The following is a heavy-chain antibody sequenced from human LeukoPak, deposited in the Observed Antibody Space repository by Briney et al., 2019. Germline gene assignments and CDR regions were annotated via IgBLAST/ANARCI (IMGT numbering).Heavy chain of an antibody. V-gene: IGHV1-69*05. CDR1: GGTFSSYS. CDR3: ARVDRYHYYLAV. CDR2: IMPTFNTA. J-gene: IGHJ6*03. Sequence: ASVKVSCKASGGTFSSYSITWVRQAPGPGLEWMGGIMPTFNTANYAQQVQGRVTITTDEVKSTAYMELSSLRFEDTAMYYCARVDRYHYYLAVWGKGTTVTVSS.